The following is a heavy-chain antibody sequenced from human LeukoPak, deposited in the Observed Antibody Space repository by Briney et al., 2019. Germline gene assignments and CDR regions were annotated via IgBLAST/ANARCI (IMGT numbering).Heavy chain of an antibody. J-gene: IGHJ6*03. V-gene: IGHV1-8*03. CDR1: GYTFTSYD. CDR3: ARGPLEVPYYYYMDV. CDR2: MNPNSGNT. Sequence: ASVKVSCKASGYTFTSYDINWVRQAPGQGLEWMGWMNPNSGNTGYAQKFQGRVTITRNTSISTAYMELSSLRSEDTAVYYCARGPLEVPYYYYMDVWGKGTTVTVSS. D-gene: IGHD3-10*01.